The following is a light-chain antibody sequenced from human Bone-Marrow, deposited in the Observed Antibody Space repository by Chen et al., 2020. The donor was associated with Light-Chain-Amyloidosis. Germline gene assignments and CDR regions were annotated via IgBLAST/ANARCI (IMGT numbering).Light chain of an antibody. V-gene: IGKV1-39*01. J-gene: IGKJ4*01. CDR3: QQSYSTPQLT. Sequence: DIQMTQSPSSLSASVGDRVTITCRASQSISSYLNWYQQKPGKAPKLLIYAASSLQSGVPSRFSGSGSGTACTLTISRLQPEDFATDYCQQSYSTPQLTFGGGTKVEIK. CDR1: QSISSY. CDR2: AAS.